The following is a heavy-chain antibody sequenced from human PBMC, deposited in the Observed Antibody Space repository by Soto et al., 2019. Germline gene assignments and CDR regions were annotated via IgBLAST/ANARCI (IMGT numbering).Heavy chain of an antibody. CDR1: GFTVSSSY. CDR2: IYSGGST. V-gene: IGHV3-53*01. Sequence: GGSLRLSCAASGFTVSSSYMSWVRQAPGKGLEWVSVIYSGGSTYYADSVKGRFTISRDNSKNTLYLQMNSLRAEDTAVYYCAKDQGSSWYEIDYWGQGTLVTVSS. CDR3: AKDQGSSWYEIDY. J-gene: IGHJ4*02. D-gene: IGHD6-13*01.